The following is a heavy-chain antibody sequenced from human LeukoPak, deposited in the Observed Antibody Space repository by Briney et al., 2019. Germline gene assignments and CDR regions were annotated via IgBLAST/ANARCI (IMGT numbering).Heavy chain of an antibody. CDR2: ISSNGGST. CDR1: GFTFSRYA. CDR3: VKARGIQLWLPGDY. Sequence: GGSLRLSCSASGFTFSRYAMHWVRQAPGKGLEYVSAISSNGGSTYYGDSVKGRFTISRDNSKNTLYLQMSSLRAEDTAVYYCVKARGIQLWLPGDYRGQGTLVTVSS. D-gene: IGHD5-18*01. J-gene: IGHJ4*02. V-gene: IGHV3-64D*09.